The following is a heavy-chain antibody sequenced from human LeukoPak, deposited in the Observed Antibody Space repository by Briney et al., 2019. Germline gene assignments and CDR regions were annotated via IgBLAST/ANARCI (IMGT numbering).Heavy chain of an antibody. Sequence: NPGGSLRLSCAASGFTFSSYTMNWVRQAPGKGLELVSSIRSSSTYIYHADSVKGRFTISRDNAKNSLHLQMSSLRAEDTAVYYCARVAWDYYDSSGYRFDYWGQGTLVTVSS. D-gene: IGHD3-22*01. CDR3: ARVAWDYYDSSGYRFDY. J-gene: IGHJ4*02. V-gene: IGHV3-21*01. CDR2: IRSSSTYI. CDR1: GFTFSSYT.